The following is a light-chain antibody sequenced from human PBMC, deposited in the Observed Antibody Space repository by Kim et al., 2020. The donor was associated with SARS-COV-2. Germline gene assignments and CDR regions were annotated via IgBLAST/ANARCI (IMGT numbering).Light chain of an antibody. J-gene: IGLJ1*01. V-gene: IGLV3-1*01. CDR3: QAWDRSTYV. Sequence: SYELTQPPSVSVSPGQTASITCSGDKLGDKYACWYQQKPGQSPVLVICQDSKRPSGIPERFSGSNSGNTATLTISGTQAMDEADYYCQAWDRSTYVFGTGTKVTVL. CDR1: KLGDKY. CDR2: QDS.